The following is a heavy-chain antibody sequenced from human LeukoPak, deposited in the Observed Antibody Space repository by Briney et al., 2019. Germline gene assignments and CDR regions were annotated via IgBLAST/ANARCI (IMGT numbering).Heavy chain of an antibody. J-gene: IGHJ4*02. CDR3: ARPYYDILPGYSYFDY. V-gene: IGHV4-4*02. Sequence: SETLSLTCAVSGDSISSSNWWSWVRQPPGQGLEWIGEIYHSGSTNYNPSLKSRVTISVDKSKNQFSLKLSSVTAADTAVYYCARPYYDILPGYSYFDYWGQGTLVTVSS. D-gene: IGHD3-9*01. CDR2: IYHSGST. CDR1: GDSISSSNW.